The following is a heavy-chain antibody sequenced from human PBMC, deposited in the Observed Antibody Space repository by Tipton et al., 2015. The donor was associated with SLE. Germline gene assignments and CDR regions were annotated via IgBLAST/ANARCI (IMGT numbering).Heavy chain of an antibody. CDR2: IYYSGAT. CDR3: ARLGALGNTGTYYTYYFDS. D-gene: IGHD4-11*01. J-gene: IGHJ5*01. Sequence: TLSLTCTVSGGSISSYYWSWIRQXPGKGLEWIGFIYYSGATNYNPSLKSRVTISVDTSKNQFSLRLRSGTAADTAVYYCARLGALGNTGTYYTYYFDSWGQGTLVTVSS. CDR1: GGSISSYY. V-gene: IGHV4-59*08.